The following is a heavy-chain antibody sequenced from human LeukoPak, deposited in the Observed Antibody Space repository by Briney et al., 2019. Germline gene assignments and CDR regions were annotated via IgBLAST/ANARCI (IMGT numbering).Heavy chain of an antibody. CDR1: GFTFSNYG. CDR2: IRYDGTNK. V-gene: IGHV3-30*02. J-gene: IGHJ6*03. CDR3: AKDSCRSTSCYYMDV. D-gene: IGHD2-2*01. Sequence: RGSLRLSCAASGFTFSNYGIHWVRQAPGKGLEWVAFIRYDGTNKYYAESVKGRFTISRDNSKDTLYLQMNSLRTEDTTVYYCAKDSCRSTSCYYMDVWGKGTTVTVSS.